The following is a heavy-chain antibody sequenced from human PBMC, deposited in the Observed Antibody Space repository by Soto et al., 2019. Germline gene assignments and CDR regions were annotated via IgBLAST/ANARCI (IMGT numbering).Heavy chain of an antibody. D-gene: IGHD5-12*01. CDR2: INAGNGNT. J-gene: IGHJ4*02. V-gene: IGHV1-3*01. CDR1: GYTFTSYA. CDR3: ARDSGYRDFDY. Sequence: GASVKVSCKASGYTFTSYAMHWVRQAPGQRLEWMGWINAGNGNTKYSQKFQGRVTITRDTFASTAYMELSSLRSEDTAVYYCARDSGYRDFDYWGQGTLVTVSS.